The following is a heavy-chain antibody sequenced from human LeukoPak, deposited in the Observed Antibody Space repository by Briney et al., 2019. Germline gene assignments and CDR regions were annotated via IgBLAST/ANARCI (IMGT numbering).Heavy chain of an antibody. J-gene: IGHJ4*02. V-gene: IGHV1-69*13. CDR1: GYTFTGYY. Sequence: ASVKVSCKASGYTFTGYYMHWVRQAPGQGLEWMGGIIPIFGTANYAQKFQGRVTITADESTSTAYMELSSLRSEDTAVYYCASNGERYYYDSSGYHGGIFDYWGQGTLVTVSS. CDR2: IIPIFGTA. CDR3: ASNGERYYYDSSGYHGGIFDY. D-gene: IGHD3-22*01.